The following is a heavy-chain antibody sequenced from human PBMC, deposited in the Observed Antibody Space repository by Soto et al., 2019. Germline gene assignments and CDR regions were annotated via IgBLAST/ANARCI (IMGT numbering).Heavy chain of an antibody. CDR3: ARDESGIAARATKNWFDP. D-gene: IGHD6-6*01. V-gene: IGHV1-3*01. Sequence: ASVKVSCKASGYTFTSYAMHWVRQAPGQRLEWMGWINAGNGNTKYSQKFQGRVTITRDTSASTAYMELSSLRSEDTAVYYCARDESGIAARATKNWFDPWGQGTLVTVSS. CDR2: INAGNGNT. CDR1: GYTFTSYA. J-gene: IGHJ5*02.